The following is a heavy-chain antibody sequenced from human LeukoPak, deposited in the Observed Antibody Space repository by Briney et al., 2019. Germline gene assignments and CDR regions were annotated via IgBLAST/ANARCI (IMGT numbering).Heavy chain of an antibody. CDR3: EREMNDYYSYYYDY. CDR1: GFTFSGYS. D-gene: IGHD3-22*01. J-gene: IGHJ4*02. CDR2: ISNSSSYI. Sequence: PWGSLTLSCAAPGFTFSGYSMNWFRHAPPKERLWFSSISNSSSYIYYADSVKGRFTISRDNAKNSLYLQMNSLSAEDSAVSYCEREMNDYYSYYYDYWGQGTLVTVSS. V-gene: IGHV3-21*01.